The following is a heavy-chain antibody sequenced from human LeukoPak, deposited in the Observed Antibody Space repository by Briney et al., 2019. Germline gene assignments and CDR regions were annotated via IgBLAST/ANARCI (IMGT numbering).Heavy chain of an antibody. CDR1: GGSLSSSSYY. D-gene: IGHD6-6*01. CDR2: IYHSGST. CDR3: ASGIAARPDDY. J-gene: IGHJ4*02. V-gene: IGHV4-30-2*01. Sequence: SETLSLTCTVSGGSLSSSSYYWGWIRQPPGTGLEWIGYIYHSGSTYYNPSLKSRVTISVDRSKNQFSLKLSSVTAADTAVYYCASGIAARPDDYWGQGTLVTVSS.